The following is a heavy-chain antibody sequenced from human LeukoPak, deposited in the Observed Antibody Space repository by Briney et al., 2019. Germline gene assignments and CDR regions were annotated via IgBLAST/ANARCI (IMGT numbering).Heavy chain of an antibody. CDR2: IIPIFGTA. J-gene: IGHJ6*04. D-gene: IGHD2-2*01. Sequence: SVKVSCKASGGTFSSYAISWVRQAPGQGLEWMGGIIPIFGTANYAQKFQGRVTITADKSTSTAYMELSSLRSEDTAVYYCATRSAGGYQLLSSYYYYGLDVWGKGTTVTVSS. CDR3: ATRSAGGYQLLSSYYYYGLDV. CDR1: GGTFSSYA. V-gene: IGHV1-69*06.